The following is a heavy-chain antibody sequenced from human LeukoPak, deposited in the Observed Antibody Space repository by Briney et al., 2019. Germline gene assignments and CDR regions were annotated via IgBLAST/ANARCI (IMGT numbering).Heavy chain of an antibody. Sequence: PGGSLRLSCAASGFTFSSYGMNWVRQAPGKGLEWVSFIYSDNTHYSDSVKGRFTISRDNSKNTLYLQMNSLRAEDTAVYYCARGRDSSSSYPGYWGQGTLVTVSS. CDR2: IYSDNT. CDR1: GFTFSSYG. D-gene: IGHD6-6*01. V-gene: IGHV3-66*01. CDR3: ARGRDSSSSYPGY. J-gene: IGHJ4*02.